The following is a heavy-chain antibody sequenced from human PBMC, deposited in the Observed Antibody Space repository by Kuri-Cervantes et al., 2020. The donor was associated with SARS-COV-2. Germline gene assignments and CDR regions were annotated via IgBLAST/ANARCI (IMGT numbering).Heavy chain of an antibody. Sequence: ASVKVSCKVSGYTLTELSMHWVRQAPGKGLEWMGGFDPEDGETICAQKFQGRVTMTEDTSTDTAYMELSSLRSEDTAVYYCATAGTTAMALFDYWGQGTLVTVSS. CDR3: ATAGTTAMALFDY. V-gene: IGHV1-24*01. J-gene: IGHJ4*02. CDR2: FDPEDGET. D-gene: IGHD5-18*01. CDR1: GYTLTELS.